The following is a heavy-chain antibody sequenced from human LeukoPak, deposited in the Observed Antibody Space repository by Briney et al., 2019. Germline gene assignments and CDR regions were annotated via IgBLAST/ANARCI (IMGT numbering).Heavy chain of an antibody. CDR1: GGSISSYY. CDR2: IYYSGST. CDR3: ARGAGYGSSWYSYYYYYYGMDV. J-gene: IGHJ6*02. Sequence: SETLSLTCTVSGGSISSYYWSWIRQPPGKGLEWIGYIYYSGSTNYNPSLKSRVTISVDTSKNQFSLKLSSVTAADTAVYYCARGAGYGSSWYSYYYYYYGMDVWGQGTTVTVSS. D-gene: IGHD6-13*01. V-gene: IGHV4-59*01.